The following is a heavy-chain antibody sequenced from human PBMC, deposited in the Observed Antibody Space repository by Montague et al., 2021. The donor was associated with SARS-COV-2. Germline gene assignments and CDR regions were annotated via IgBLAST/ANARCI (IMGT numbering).Heavy chain of an antibody. CDR2: IYYSGST. D-gene: IGHD3-22*01. Sequence: TLSPTCTVSGGSISSGGYYWSWIRQHPGKGLEWIGYIYYSGSTYYXPSLKSRVTISVDTSKNQFSLKLSSVTAADTAVYYCARFSPYYYDSSGYYHHTFDYWGQGTLVTVSS. CDR3: ARFSPYYYDSSGYYHHTFDY. CDR1: GGSISSGGYY. J-gene: IGHJ4*02. V-gene: IGHV4-31*03.